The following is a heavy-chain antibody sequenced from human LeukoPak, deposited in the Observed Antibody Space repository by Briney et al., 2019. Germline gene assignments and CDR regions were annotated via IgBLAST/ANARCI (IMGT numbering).Heavy chain of an antibody. CDR3: ARGSATAVVILDPYYFDS. D-gene: IGHD3-22*01. Sequence: GASVKVSCKASGYDFTSYYTHWLRQATGQGLEWMAIISPSSGSTSFAHKFPGRICMTSNTSTSTDNMDLRRLRSEDTAVYYCARGSATAVVILDPYYFDSWGQGTLVTVSS. J-gene: IGHJ4*02. V-gene: IGHV1-46*01. CDR1: GYDFTSYY. CDR2: ISPSSGST.